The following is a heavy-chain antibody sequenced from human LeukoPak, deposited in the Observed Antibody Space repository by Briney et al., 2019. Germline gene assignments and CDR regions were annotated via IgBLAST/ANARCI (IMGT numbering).Heavy chain of an antibody. Sequence: PGGSLRLSCAASGFAVSSSYMTWVCQSPGKGLEWVSVIYSGGSTYYADSVKGRFTISRDNSKNTLYLQMNSLRAVDTAVYYCARAAARPMNFDYWGQGTLVTVSS. D-gene: IGHD6-6*01. CDR2: IYSGGST. J-gene: IGHJ4*02. CDR1: GFAVSSSY. V-gene: IGHV3-53*01. CDR3: ARAAARPMNFDY.